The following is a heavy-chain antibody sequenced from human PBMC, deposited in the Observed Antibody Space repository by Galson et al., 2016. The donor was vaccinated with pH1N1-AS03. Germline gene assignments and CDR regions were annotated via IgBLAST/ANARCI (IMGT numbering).Heavy chain of an antibody. CDR2: SDGSGDGT. CDR3: AKDFLGWASDV. D-gene: IGHD1-26*01. V-gene: IGHV3-23*01. CDR1: GFAVSANA. Sequence: SLRLSCAASGFAVSANAMSWVRQAPGKGLEWVSSSDGSGDGTHYADSVKGRFTIYRDNSKNMLYLQMNSLRAEDTAIYYCAKDFLGWASDVWGQGTMVTVSS. J-gene: IGHJ3*01.